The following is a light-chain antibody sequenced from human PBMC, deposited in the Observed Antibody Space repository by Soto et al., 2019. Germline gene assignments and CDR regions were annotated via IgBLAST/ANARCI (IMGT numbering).Light chain of an antibody. CDR2: ENN. V-gene: IGLV1-51*02. CDR1: SSNIGNNY. J-gene: IGLJ1*01. Sequence: QSALTQPPSVSAAPVQKVTISCSGSSSNIGNNYVSWYQQLPGTAPKLLIYENNKRPSGIPDRFSGSKSGTSATLGITGLQTGDEADYYCGTWDSSLSAYVFGTG. CDR3: GTWDSSLSAYV.